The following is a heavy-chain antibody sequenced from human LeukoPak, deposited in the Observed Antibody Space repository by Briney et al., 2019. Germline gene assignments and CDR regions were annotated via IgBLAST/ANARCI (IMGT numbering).Heavy chain of an antibody. Sequence: GGSLRLSCAASGFTFSSYAMSWVRQAPGKGLEWVSAFSGSGGSTYYADSVKGRFTISRDNSKNTLYLQMNSLRAEDTAVYYCAKDPRRVIVVVPAAEDYWGQGTLVTVSS. CDR2: FSGSGGST. J-gene: IGHJ4*02. CDR1: GFTFSSYA. CDR3: AKDPRRVIVVVPAAEDY. D-gene: IGHD2-2*01. V-gene: IGHV3-23*01.